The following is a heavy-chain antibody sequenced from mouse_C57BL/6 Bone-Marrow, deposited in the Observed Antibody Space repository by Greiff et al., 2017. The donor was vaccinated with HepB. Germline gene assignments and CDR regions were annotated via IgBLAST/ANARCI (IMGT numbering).Heavy chain of an antibody. Sequence: QVQLQQSGAELARPGASVKLSCKASGYTFTSYGISWVKQRTGQGLEWIGEIYPRSGNTYYNEKFKGKATLTADKSSSTAYMELRSLTSEDSAVYFCGLYRYYAMDYWGQGTSVTVSS. D-gene: IGHD2-1*01. J-gene: IGHJ4*01. CDR3: GLYRYYAMDY. CDR2: IYPRSGNT. V-gene: IGHV1-81*01. CDR1: GYTFTSYG.